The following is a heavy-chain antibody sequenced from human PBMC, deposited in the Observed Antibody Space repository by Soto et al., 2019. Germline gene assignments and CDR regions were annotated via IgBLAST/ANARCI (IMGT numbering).Heavy chain of an antibody. V-gene: IGHV1-69*13. CDR2: IIPLFGTA. J-gene: IGHJ6*02. CDR1: GGTFSSYA. CDR3: ASGAGLQLRSYYYYGMDV. D-gene: IGHD5-12*01. Sequence: ASVKVSCKASGGTFSSYAISWVRQAPGQGLEWMGGIIPLFGTANYAPKFQGRVTITADESTSTADMELSSLRSEDTAVYYCASGAGLQLRSYYYYGMDVWGQGTTVTVSS.